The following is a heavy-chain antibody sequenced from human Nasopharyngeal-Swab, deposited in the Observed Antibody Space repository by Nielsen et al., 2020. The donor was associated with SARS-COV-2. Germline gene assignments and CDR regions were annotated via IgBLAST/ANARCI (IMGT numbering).Heavy chain of an antibody. CDR2: INHSGST. V-gene: IGHV4-34*01. D-gene: IGHD6-25*01. CDR1: GGSLSGYY. CDR3: ARTSSGRRFDY. Sequence: SETLSLTCAVYGGSLSGYYWSWIRQPPGKGLEWIGEINHSGSTNYNPSLKSRVTISVDTSKNQFSLKLSSVTAADTAVYYCARTSSGRRFDYWGQGTLVTVSS. J-gene: IGHJ4*02.